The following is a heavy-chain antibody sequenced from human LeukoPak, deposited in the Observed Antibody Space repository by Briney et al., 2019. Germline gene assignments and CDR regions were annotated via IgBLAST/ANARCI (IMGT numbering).Heavy chain of an antibody. V-gene: IGHV4-39*01. J-gene: IGHJ4*02. CDR2: ISYSGST. CDR3: ARNYYDSSGYYSRYFDY. Sequence: SETLSLTCTVSGGSISSSSYYWGWIRQPPGKGLEWIGTISYSGSTYSNPSLQSRVTISVDTSKNQFSLKLSSVTAADTAVYYCARNYYDSSGYYSRYFDYWGQGTLVTVSS. D-gene: IGHD3-22*01. CDR1: GGSISSSSYY.